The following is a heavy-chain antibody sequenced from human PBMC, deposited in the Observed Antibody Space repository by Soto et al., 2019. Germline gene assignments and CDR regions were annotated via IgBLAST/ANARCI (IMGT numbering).Heavy chain of an antibody. J-gene: IGHJ6*02. CDR1: GYTFTSYG. V-gene: IGHV1-18*01. D-gene: IGHD4-17*01. CDR2: ISAYNGNT. CDR3: ARVTHSGAPTNYYYCYGMDG. Sequence: ASVKVSCKASGYTFTSYGISWVRQAPGQGLEWMGWISAYNGNTNYAQKLQGRVTMTTDTSTSTAYMELRSLRSDDTAVYDCARVTHSGAPTNYYYCYGMDGGGQGSTGAVS.